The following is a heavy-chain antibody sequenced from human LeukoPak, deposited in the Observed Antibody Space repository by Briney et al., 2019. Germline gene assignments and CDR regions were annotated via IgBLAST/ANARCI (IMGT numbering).Heavy chain of an antibody. Sequence: SETLSLTCAVYGGSFSGNYWSWIRQPPGKGLEWIGEINHSGSTNYNPSLKSRVTISVDTSKNQFSLKLSSVTAADTAVYYCARGYRIVGVFNWWGQGTLVTVSS. V-gene: IGHV4-34*01. D-gene: IGHD1-26*01. CDR2: INHSGST. J-gene: IGHJ4*02. CDR3: ARGYRIVGVFNW. CDR1: GGSFSGNY.